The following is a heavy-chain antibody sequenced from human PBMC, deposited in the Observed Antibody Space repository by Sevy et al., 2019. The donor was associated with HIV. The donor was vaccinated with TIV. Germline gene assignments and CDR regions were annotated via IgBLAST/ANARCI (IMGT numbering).Heavy chain of an antibody. J-gene: IGHJ4*02. Sequence: GGSLRLSCAASEFTFSSCAMSWVRQAPGKGLEWVSGISGSGGTTYYTDSLKGRFTISRDNSKNTLYLQMNSLRAEDTAVYYCAKSAGRGDYNQYFDYWGQGTLVTVSS. D-gene: IGHD3-9*01. CDR1: EFTFSSCA. V-gene: IGHV3-23*01. CDR3: AKSAGRGDYNQYFDY. CDR2: ISGSGGTT.